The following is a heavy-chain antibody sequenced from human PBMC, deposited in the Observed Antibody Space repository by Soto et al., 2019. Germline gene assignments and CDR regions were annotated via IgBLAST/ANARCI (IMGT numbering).Heavy chain of an antibody. CDR3: AKEDDYGDYAGENWFDS. Sequence: EVQLVESGGGLVQPGGSLRLSCAASGFTFFAYWIHWVRQVPGKGLVWVSRINSDGSHTSYADSVRGRFTISRDNSKNTVYLQMNSLTAEDTAVYYCAKEDDYGDYAGENWFDSWGQGSLVTVSS. J-gene: IGHJ5*01. CDR2: INSDGSHT. V-gene: IGHV3-74*01. CDR1: GFTFFAYW. D-gene: IGHD4-17*01.